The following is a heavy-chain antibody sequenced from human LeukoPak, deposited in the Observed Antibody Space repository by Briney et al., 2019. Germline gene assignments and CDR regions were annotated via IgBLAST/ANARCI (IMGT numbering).Heavy chain of an antibody. Sequence: SETLSLTCTVSGVSISSYYWSWIRQPAGKGLEWIGRIYTSGSTNYNPSLKSRVTMSVDTSKNQFSLKLSSVTAADTAVYYCARDRKRITIFGVVTYFDYWGQGTLVTVSS. CDR3: ARDRKRITIFGVVTYFDY. CDR2: IYTSGST. V-gene: IGHV4-4*07. D-gene: IGHD3-3*01. CDR1: GVSISSYY. J-gene: IGHJ4*02.